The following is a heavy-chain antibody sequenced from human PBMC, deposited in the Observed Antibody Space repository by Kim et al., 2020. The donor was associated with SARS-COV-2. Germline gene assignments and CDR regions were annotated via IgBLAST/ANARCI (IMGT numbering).Heavy chain of an antibody. V-gene: IGHV4-61*01. D-gene: IGHD6-13*01. J-gene: IGHJ4*02. CDR1: GGSVSSGSYY. CDR3: ARDSSWYRNFDY. Sequence: SETLSLTCTVSGGSVSSGSYYWSWIRQPPGKGLEWIGYIYYSGSTNYNPSLKSRVTISVDTSKNQFSLKLSSVTAADTAVYYCARDSSWYRNFDYWGQGTLVTVSS. CDR2: IYYSGST.